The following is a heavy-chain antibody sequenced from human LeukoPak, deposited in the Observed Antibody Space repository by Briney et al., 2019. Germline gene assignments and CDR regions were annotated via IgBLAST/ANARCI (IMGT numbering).Heavy chain of an antibody. V-gene: IGHV1-3*01. Sequence: ASVKVSCKTSGYTFTTYAIHWVRQAPGQRLEWMGWINAGNGNTKYSQKFQGRVTITRDTSANTAYMELYSLKYEDTAVYYCARDRHTFGFGELWFDYWGQGTLVTVSS. J-gene: IGHJ4*02. CDR3: ARDRHTFGFGELWFDY. D-gene: IGHD3-10*01. CDR1: GYTFTTYA. CDR2: INAGNGNT.